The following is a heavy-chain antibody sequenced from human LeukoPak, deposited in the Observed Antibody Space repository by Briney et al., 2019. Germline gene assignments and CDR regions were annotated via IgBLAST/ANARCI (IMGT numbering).Heavy chain of an antibody. CDR1: GFTFSDYY. V-gene: IGHV3-11*04. CDR3: ARGPDYYDSSGYYSPY. Sequence: GGSLRLSCAASGFTFSDYYMSWMRQAPGQGLEWVSYISTSGSTIYHADSVRGRFTISRDNAKNSLYLQMNSLRAEDTAVYYCARGPDYYDSSGYYSPYWGQGTLVTVSS. D-gene: IGHD3-22*01. CDR2: ISTSGSTI. J-gene: IGHJ4*02.